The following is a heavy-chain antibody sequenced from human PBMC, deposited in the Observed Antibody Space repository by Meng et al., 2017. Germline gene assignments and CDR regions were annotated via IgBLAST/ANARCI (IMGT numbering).Heavy chain of an antibody. Sequence: EVQLVWSRGGVSQTGSSLILSFASSGFTFSSYSINWVRQASGKGLEWVSSISSSSSYIYYADSVKGRFTISRDNAKNSLYLQMNSLRAEDTAVYYCARAPVQLYSSSWPDYWGQGTLVTVSS. D-gene: IGHD6-13*01. CDR2: ISSSSSYI. J-gene: IGHJ4*02. CDR3: ARAPVQLYSSSWPDY. V-gene: IGHV3-21*01. CDR1: GFTFSSYS.